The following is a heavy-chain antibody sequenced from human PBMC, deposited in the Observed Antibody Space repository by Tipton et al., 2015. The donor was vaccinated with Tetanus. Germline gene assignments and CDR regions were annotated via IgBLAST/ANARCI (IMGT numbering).Heavy chain of an antibody. V-gene: IGHV5-51*01. CDR2: IYPGDSDT. Sequence: QLVQSGAEVKKPGESLRISCQGSGYNFNLYWIAWVRQMPGKGLEWMGIIYPGDSDTTYSPSFQGQVTISADRPISTAYLQWSSLKASDTAVFFCARRLGPYTGDQIWHFDLWGRGTLVTVSS. J-gene: IGHJ2*01. D-gene: IGHD7-27*01. CDR1: GYNFNLYW. CDR3: ARRLGPYTGDQIWHFDL.